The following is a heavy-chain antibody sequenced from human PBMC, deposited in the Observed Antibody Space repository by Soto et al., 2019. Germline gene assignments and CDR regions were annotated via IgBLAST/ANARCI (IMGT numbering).Heavy chain of an antibody. Sequence: GASVEVSWEACGEGLTSYARRWVRQAKGQRLEWMGWINAGNGNTKYSQKFQGRVTITRDKSISTAYLQWSSLKASDTAMYYCAMRYSNEPIAYYYSGMDVSGQPTTLTVSS. D-gene: IGHD6-13*01. V-gene: IGHV1-3*01. CDR1: GEGLTSYA. J-gene: IGHJ6*02. CDR2: INAGNGNT. CDR3: AMRYSNEPIAYYYSGMDV.